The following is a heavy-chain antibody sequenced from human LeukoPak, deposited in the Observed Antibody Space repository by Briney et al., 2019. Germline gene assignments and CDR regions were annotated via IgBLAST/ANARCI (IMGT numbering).Heavy chain of an antibody. J-gene: IGHJ4*02. D-gene: IGHD2-2*01. Sequence: SETLSLTCTVSGGSINSYYWSWIRQPAGKGLEWLGRIYTSGSTNYNPSLKSRVAMSVDTSKNQFSLKLSSVTAADTAVYYCARGCSSTSCHSFDYWGQGTLVTVSS. CDR2: IYTSGST. V-gene: IGHV4-4*07. CDR3: ARGCSSTSCHSFDY. CDR1: GGSINSYY.